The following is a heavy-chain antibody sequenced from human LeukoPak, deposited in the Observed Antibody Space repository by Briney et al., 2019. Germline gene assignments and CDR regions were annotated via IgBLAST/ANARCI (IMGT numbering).Heavy chain of an antibody. CDR2: INPSGGST. CDR3: ARAVTMVRGVILYNWFDP. V-gene: IGHV1-46*01. J-gene: IGHJ5*02. D-gene: IGHD3-10*01. CDR1: GYTFTSYY. Sequence: ASVKVSCKASGYTFTSYYMHWVRQAPGQGLEWMGIINPSGGSTSYAQKFQGRVTMTRDMSTSTVYMELSSLRSDDTAVYYCARAVTMVRGVILYNWFDPRGQGTLVTVSS.